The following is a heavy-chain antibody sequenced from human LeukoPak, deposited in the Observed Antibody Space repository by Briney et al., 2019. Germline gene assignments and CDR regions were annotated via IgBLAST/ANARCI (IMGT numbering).Heavy chain of an antibody. CDR1: GFTFSSYS. V-gene: IGHV3-21*01. CDR3: ARGRGVVSAGIDY. Sequence: PGGSLRLSCAASGFTFSSYSMNWVRQAPGKGLEWVSSISSSSYIYYADSVKGRFTISRDNAKNSLYLQMNSLRAEDTAVYYCARGRGVVSAGIDYWGQGTLVTVSS. D-gene: IGHD2-2*01. CDR2: ISSSSYI. J-gene: IGHJ4*02.